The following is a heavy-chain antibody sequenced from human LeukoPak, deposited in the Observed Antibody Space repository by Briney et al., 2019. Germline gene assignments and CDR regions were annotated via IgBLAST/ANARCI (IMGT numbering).Heavy chain of an antibody. CDR2: ISDDGSNK. V-gene: IGHV3-30-3*01. CDR1: GFTFGDYA. J-gene: IGHJ3*02. CDR3: ARDRPPGGDNAFDI. D-gene: IGHD3-16*01. Sequence: PGGSLRLSCTASGFTFGDYAMSWFRQAPGKGLEWVAVISDDGSNKYYADSVKGRFTISRDNSKNTLYLQMNSLRPEDTAVHYCARDRPPGGDNAFDIWGQGTMVTVSS.